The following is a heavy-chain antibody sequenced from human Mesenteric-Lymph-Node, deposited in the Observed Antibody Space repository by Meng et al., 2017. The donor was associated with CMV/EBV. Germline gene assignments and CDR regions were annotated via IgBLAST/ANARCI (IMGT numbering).Heavy chain of an antibody. D-gene: IGHD6-6*01. J-gene: IGHJ6*02. CDR1: GFIFSNAW. CDR2: IYYSGST. Sequence: GSLRLSCATSGFIFSNAWMSWVRQAPGKGLEWIGSIYYSGSTYYNPSLKSRVTISVDTSKNQFSLKLSSVTAADTAVYYCARGVRSSSNHYYYYYGMDVWGQGTTVTVSS. V-gene: IGHV4-4*02. CDR3: ARGVRSSSNHYYYYYGMDV.